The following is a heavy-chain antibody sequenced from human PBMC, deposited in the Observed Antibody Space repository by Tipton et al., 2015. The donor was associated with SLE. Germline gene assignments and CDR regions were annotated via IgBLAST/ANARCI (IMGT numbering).Heavy chain of an antibody. CDR1: GGSISSFY. J-gene: IGHJ4*02. CDR3: AITRRWSGGSPWDY. Sequence: TLSLTCTVSGGSISSFYGSWIRQPPGKGLEWIGYIYYSGSTNYKPPLKSRVTISVDTSKNQFSLRLTSVTATDTAVYYCAITRRWSGGSPWDYWGQGTLVTVSS. D-gene: IGHD2-15*01. CDR2: IYYSGST. V-gene: IGHV4-59*08.